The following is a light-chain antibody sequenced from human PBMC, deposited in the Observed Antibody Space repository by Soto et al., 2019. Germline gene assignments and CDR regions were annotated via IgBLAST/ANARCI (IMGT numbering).Light chain of an antibody. Sequence: QPGVTQQPSMTVCPGRTVTLTCASSTAAVTSGYYPNWFQQKPGQAPRALSYSTSNKHSWTPARFSGCLLGGKAALTLSGLQPEGEAEYYCLVYYGGGQLGVFGTGTKVTVL. CDR1: TAAVTSGYY. CDR2: STS. CDR3: LVYYGGGQLGV. J-gene: IGLJ1*01. V-gene: IGLV7-43*01.